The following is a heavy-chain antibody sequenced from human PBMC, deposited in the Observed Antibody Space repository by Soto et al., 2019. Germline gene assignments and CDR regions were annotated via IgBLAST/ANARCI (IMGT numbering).Heavy chain of an antibody. V-gene: IGHV4-4*07. Sequence: LSLTCSVSGGTISGYYWTWIRQPAGKGLEWIGRIYSSGNTKYNPSLQSRVTMSLDTSNNQFSLRLTSVTAADTAVYYCARGQRFSDWFDPWGQGTLVTVYS. CDR1: GGTISGYY. CDR3: ARGQRFSDWFDP. CDR2: IYSSGNT. D-gene: IGHD3-3*01. J-gene: IGHJ5*02.